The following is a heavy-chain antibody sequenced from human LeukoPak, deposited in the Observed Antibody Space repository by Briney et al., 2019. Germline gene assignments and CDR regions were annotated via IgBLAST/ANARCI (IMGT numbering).Heavy chain of an antibody. CDR1: GCTFSIYA. D-gene: IGHD1-1*01. CDR2: ISGSGVST. CDR3: AKNNDFDY. J-gene: IGHJ4*02. V-gene: IGHV3-23*01. Sequence: GGSLRLSCAASGCTFSIYAMSWVRQPPGKGLEWVSYISGSGVSTYYADSVKGHFTIARDNSKNTLYLQMNTLKAEDTAVYYCAKNNDFDYWGQGTLVTVSS.